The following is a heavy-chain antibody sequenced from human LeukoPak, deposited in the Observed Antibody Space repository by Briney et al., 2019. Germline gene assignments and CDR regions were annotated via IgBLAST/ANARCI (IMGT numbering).Heavy chain of an antibody. Sequence: GGSLRVSCAASGFTFSSYSMNWVRQAPGKGLEWVSYISSPSSTIYYADSVKGRFTISRDNSKNTLYLQMNSLRADDTALYYCAKDLNWFDPWGQGTLVTVSS. CDR3: AKDLNWFDP. CDR1: GFTFSSYS. J-gene: IGHJ5*02. CDR2: ISSPSSTI. V-gene: IGHV3-48*01.